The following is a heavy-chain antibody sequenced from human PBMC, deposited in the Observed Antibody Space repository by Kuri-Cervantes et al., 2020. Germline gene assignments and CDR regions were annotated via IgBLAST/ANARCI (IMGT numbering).Heavy chain of an antibody. J-gene: IGHJ1*01. CDR1: GFTFRS. Sequence: ESLKISCAASGFTFRSMSWVRQAPGKGLEWISAITGDAGITLYADSVKGRFTISRDNAKNSLYLQMNSLRAEDTAVYYCANGPLRDCSGYLEYFQHWGQGTLVTVSS. V-gene: IGHV3-23*01. CDR2: ITGDAGIT. D-gene: IGHD3-22*01. CDR3: ANGPLRDCSGYLEYFQH.